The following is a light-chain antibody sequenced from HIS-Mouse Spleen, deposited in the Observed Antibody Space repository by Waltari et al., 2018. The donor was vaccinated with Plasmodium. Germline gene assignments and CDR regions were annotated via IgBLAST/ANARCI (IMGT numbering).Light chain of an antibody. CDR1: QSVRSY. V-gene: IGKV3-11*01. CDR3: QQRSNWPRVLT. CDR2: DAS. Sequence: EIVLTQSPATLSLSPGARATLPCRPSQSVRSYLAWYQQKPGQAPRLLIYDASNRATGIPARFSGSGSGTDFTLTISSLEPEDFAVYYCQQRSNWPRVLTFGGGTKVEIK. J-gene: IGKJ4*01.